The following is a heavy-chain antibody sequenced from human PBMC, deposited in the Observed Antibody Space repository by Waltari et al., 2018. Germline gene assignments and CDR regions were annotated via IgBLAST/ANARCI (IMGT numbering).Heavy chain of an antibody. V-gene: IGHV1-69*12. CDR1: GGTFTSYA. CDR2: IIATFDIV. D-gene: IGHD7-27*01. J-gene: IGHJ4*02. CDR3: ARATESTWVDS. Sequence: QVQLVQSGAEVKKPASSVKVSCKASGGTFTSYAISWVRQAPGQGLEWMGGIIATFDIVKYAPKFQGRVTITADGATSTAYMDLSSLRSEDTAVYYCARATESTWVDSWGQGTLVTVSS.